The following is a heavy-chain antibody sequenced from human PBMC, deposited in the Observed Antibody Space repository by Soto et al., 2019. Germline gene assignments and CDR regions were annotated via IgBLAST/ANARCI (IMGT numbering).Heavy chain of an antibody. Sequence: LSCAASGFTFSSYWMSWDRQAPGKGLEWVANIKQDGSEKYYVDSVKGRFTISRDNAKNSLYLQMNSLRAEDTAVYYCARLLSYYYYYMDVWGKGTTVTVSS. V-gene: IGHV3-7*01. CDR1: GFTFSSYW. CDR3: ARLLSYYYYYMDV. D-gene: IGHD2-2*01. CDR2: IKQDGSEK. J-gene: IGHJ6*03.